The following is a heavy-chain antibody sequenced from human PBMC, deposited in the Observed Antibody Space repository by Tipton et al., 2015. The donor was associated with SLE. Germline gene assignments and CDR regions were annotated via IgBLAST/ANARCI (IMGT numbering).Heavy chain of an antibody. CDR1: GGSISSHF. Sequence: TLSLTCTVSGGSISSHFWSCIRQAPGKGLEWIGYISNSETTSYNPSLKSRVTISLDTSKNQFSLKLRSVTAADTAVYYCAGAWQGYCSGGTCYVLDYWGQGTLVTVSS. V-gene: IGHV4-59*11. D-gene: IGHD2-15*01. CDR3: AGAWQGYCSGGTCYVLDY. CDR2: ISNSETT. J-gene: IGHJ4*02.